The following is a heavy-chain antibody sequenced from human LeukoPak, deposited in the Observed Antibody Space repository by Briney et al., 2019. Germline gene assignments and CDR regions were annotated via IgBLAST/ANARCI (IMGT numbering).Heavy chain of an antibody. CDR1: GFPFSSYE. V-gene: IGHV3-48*03. CDR3: AELGITMIGGV. Sequence: PGGPLRLSCAASGFPFSSYEMNWVRQAPGKGLEWVSYISSSGSTIYYADSVKGRFTISSDNAKNSLYLQMNSLRAEDTAVYYCAELGITMIGGVWGKGTTVTISS. CDR2: ISSSGSTI. J-gene: IGHJ6*04. D-gene: IGHD3-10*02.